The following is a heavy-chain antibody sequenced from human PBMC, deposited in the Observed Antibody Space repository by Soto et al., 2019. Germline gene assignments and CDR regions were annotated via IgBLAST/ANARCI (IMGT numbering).Heavy chain of an antibody. Sequence: QVQLQESGPGLVKPSETLSLTCSVSGDSISSDYWCWIRQPPVKGLEWIGYMYYTGTTNYNPSLRSRVTKSLDTSKKQFSLNLSSVTAADTAVYYCARHGIRFGNKMDVWGQGTTVTVSS. V-gene: IGHV4-59*08. D-gene: IGHD3-10*01. CDR1: GDSISSDY. CDR3: ARHGIRFGNKMDV. CDR2: MYYTGTT. J-gene: IGHJ6*02.